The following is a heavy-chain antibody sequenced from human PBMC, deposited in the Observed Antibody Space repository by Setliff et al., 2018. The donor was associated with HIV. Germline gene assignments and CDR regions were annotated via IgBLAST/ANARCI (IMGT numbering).Heavy chain of an antibody. D-gene: IGHD6-13*01. Sequence: SETLSLTCTVSGGSISSGSYYWGWIRRPPGKGLEWIGSIYHSGSTYYNSSLKSRVSMSVDTSKNQCSLSLRSVTAADTAVFYCARASTGYSSIWYRNGLTYYNYMDVWGRGTKVTVSS. CDR3: ARASTGYSSIWYRNGLTYYNYMDV. CDR2: IYHSGST. V-gene: IGHV4-39*07. CDR1: GGSISSGSYY. J-gene: IGHJ6*03.